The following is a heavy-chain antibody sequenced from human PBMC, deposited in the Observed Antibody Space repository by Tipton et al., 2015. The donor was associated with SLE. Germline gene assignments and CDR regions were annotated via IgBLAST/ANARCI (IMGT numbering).Heavy chain of an antibody. D-gene: IGHD2-15*01. V-gene: IGHV4-59*01. Sequence: TLSLTCTVSGGSISSYYWTWIRQPPGKGLEWIGYISYSGSTNYNPSVRSRVTISVDTSKNQFSLKLRSVTAADTAVYYCAGAWQGYCSGGTCYVLDYWGQGTLVTVSS. CDR3: AGAWQGYCSGGTCYVLDY. J-gene: IGHJ4*02. CDR2: ISYSGST. CDR1: GGSISSYY.